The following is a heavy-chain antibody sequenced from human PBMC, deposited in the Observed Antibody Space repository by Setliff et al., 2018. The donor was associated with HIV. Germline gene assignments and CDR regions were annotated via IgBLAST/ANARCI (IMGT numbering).Heavy chain of an antibody. CDR2: INPKSGVA. D-gene: IGHD5-12*01. V-gene: IGHV1-2*06. Sequence: AASVNSCKASGYTFTDFYIHWVRQAPGQGLEWIGRINPKSGVADYLKKFQGRVTMTTDTSTNTAHMELIRPRFDDPAVYYCARAHFLVAMTRNWFDPWGQGTLVTVSS. J-gene: IGHJ5*02. CDR1: GYTFTDFY. CDR3: ARAHFLVAMTRNWFDP.